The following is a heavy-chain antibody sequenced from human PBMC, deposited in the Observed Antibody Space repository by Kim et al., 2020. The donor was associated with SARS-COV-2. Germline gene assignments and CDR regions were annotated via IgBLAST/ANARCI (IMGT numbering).Heavy chain of an antibody. Sequence: KSRVTISVDTSKNQFSLKLSSVTTADTAVYYCARLVFDFWSGYSTYYFDYWGQGTLVTVSS. D-gene: IGHD3-3*01. CDR3: ARLVFDFWSGYSTYYFDY. J-gene: IGHJ4*02. V-gene: IGHV4-39*01.